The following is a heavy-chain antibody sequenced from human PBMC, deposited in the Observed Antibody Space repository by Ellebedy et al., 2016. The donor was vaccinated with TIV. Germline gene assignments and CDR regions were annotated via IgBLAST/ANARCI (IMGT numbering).Heavy chain of an antibody. J-gene: IGHJ4*02. Sequence: PGGSLRLSCVASGFTFSSYTMSWVRQAPGKGLEWVSGVSGTGRSTYYADSMKGRFTISRDNSKNTLYLQMNDLRAEDTAVYYCARANIDWTHFDYWGQGTLVTVSP. CDR3: ARANIDWTHFDY. D-gene: IGHD1-1*01. CDR2: VSGTGRST. V-gene: IGHV3-23*01. CDR1: GFTFSSYT.